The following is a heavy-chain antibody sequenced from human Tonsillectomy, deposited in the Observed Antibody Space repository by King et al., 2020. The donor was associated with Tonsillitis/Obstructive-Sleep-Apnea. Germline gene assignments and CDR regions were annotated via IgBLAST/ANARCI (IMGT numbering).Heavy chain of an antibody. J-gene: IGHJ6*03. CDR3: ARDSSNPHSYFYYMDV. Sequence: QVQLVQSGAEVKKPGASVKVSCKASGYTFTGYYLHWVRHAPGQGLEWMGRINPNSGGTNYAQKFQGRVTMTRDTSISTAYMELSKLRSDDTAVYYCARDSSNPHSYFYYMDVWGKGTTVTVSS. CDR2: INPNSGGT. CDR1: GYTFTGYY. V-gene: IGHV1-2*06. D-gene: IGHD4-11*01.